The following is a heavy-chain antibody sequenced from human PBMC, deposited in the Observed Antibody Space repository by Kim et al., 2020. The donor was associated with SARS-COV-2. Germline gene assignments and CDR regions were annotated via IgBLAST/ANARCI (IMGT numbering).Heavy chain of an antibody. Sequence: SETLSLTCTVSGGSISSSDYYWGWIRQPPGKSLEWIGTVYYSGNTYYNPSLKSRITLSVDTSINQFPLKLSSVTAADTAVYYCARHPGTVGLGTGYYYGIDVWGQGTTVTVSS. CDR1: GGSISSSDYY. V-gene: IGHV4-39*01. J-gene: IGHJ6*02. D-gene: IGHD1-26*01. CDR3: ARHPGTVGLGTGYYYGIDV. CDR2: VYYSGNT.